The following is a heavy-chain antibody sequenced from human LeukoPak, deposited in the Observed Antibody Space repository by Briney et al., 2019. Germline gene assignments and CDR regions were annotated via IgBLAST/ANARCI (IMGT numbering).Heavy chain of an antibody. CDR2: ISWNSGSI. CDR1: GFTFDDYA. V-gene: IGHV3-9*01. J-gene: IGHJ3*02. Sequence: GRSLRLSCAASGFTFDDYAMHWVRQAPGKGLEWVSGISWNSGSIGYADSVKGRFTISRDNAKNSLYLQMNSLRAEDTALYYCAKDVGSGSYYSPGGAFGIWGQGTMVTVSS. CDR3: AKDVGSGSYYSPGGAFGI. D-gene: IGHD3-10*01.